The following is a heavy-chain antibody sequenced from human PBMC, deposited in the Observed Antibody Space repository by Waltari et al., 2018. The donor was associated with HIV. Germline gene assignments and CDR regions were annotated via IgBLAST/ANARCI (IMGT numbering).Heavy chain of an antibody. V-gene: IGHV3-23*01. Sequence: EVQLLESGGGLVQPGGSLRLSCAASGFTFRSYAMSWVRQAPGKGLEWVSAISGSGGSTYYADSVKGRFTISRDNSKNTLYLQMNSLRAEDTAVYYCERHSSGLRDAFDIWGQGTMVTVSS. D-gene: IGHD4-4*01. J-gene: IGHJ3*02. CDR3: ERHSSGLRDAFDI. CDR2: ISGSGGST. CDR1: GFTFRSYA.